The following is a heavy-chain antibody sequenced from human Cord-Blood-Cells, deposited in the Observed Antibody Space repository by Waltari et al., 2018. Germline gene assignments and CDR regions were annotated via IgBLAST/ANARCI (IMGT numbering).Heavy chain of an antibody. CDR1: VYSITSVST. CDR3: ARDFGYYPYYFDY. J-gene: IGHJ4*02. CDR2: IYHSGST. V-gene: IGHV4-38-2*02. Sequence: QVQLQWPGQGRVKPSEPLSLTCAFSVYSITSVSTWGWIRRPPGKGLEWIGSIYHSGSTYSNPPLKSRVTISVDTSKNQFSLKLSSVTATDTAVYYCARDFGYYPYYFDYWGQGTLVTVSS. D-gene: IGHD2-21*01.